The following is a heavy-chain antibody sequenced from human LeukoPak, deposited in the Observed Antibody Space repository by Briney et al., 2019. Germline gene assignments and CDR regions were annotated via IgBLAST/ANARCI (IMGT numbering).Heavy chain of an antibody. CDR1: GXSISSYY. CDR2: IYYSGST. D-gene: IGHD1-26*01. V-gene: IGHV4-59*01. Sequence: SSETLSLTCTVSGXSISSYYWSWIRQPPGKGLEWIGYIYYSGSTNYNPSLKSRVTISVDTSKNQFSLKLSSVTAADTAVYYCARERELRYDAFDIWGQGTMVTVSS. J-gene: IGHJ3*02. CDR3: ARERELRYDAFDI.